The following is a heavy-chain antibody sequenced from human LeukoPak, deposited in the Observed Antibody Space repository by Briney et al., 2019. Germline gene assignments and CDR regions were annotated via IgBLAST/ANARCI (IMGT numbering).Heavy chain of an antibody. CDR2: IYYSGST. V-gene: IGHV4-59*01. Sequence: SETLSLTCTVSGGSISSYYWSWIRQPPGKGLEWIGYIYYSGSTNYNPSLKSRVTISVDTSKNQFSLKLSSVTAADTAVYYCASSPDGVDALDIWGQGTMVTVSS. J-gene: IGHJ3*02. D-gene: IGHD2-8*02. CDR1: GGSISSYY. CDR3: ASSPDGVDALDI.